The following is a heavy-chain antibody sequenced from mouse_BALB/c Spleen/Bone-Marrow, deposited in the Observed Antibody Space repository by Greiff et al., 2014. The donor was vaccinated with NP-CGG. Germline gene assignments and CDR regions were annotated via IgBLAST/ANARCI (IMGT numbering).Heavy chain of an antibody. V-gene: IGHV14-4*02. CDR2: IDPENGDT. CDR3: NERPLYKFDY. J-gene: IGHJ2*01. CDR1: GFNIKDYY. Sequence: VQLQQSGAELVRSGASVKLSCTASGFNIKDYYMHWVKQRPEQGLEWIGWIDPENGDTEYAPKFQGQATMTADTFSNTGFQRLSSLNSEDNAVYYCNERPLYKFDYWGQGTTRTDSS.